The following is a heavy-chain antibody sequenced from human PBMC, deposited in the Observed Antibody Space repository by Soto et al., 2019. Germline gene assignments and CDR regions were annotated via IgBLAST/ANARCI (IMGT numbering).Heavy chain of an antibody. Sequence: SETLSLTCAVSGGSISSSNWWSWVRQPPGKGLEWIGEIYHSGSTNYNPSLKSRVTISVDKSKNQVVLTMTNMDPVDTATYYCAHSECSGADCYSRWYFGLWGRGTLVTVSS. CDR1: GGSISSSNW. J-gene: IGHJ2*01. D-gene: IGHD2-15*01. CDR2: IYHSGST. CDR3: AHSECSGADCYSRWYFGL. V-gene: IGHV4-4*02.